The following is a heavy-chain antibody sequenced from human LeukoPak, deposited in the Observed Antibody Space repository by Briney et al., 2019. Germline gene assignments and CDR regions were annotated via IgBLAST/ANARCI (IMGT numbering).Heavy chain of an antibody. Sequence: GSLRLSCAAPGFTLSSYAMHWVRQGPGKGPEWVAVISYDGSNKYYADSVKGRFTISRDNSKNTLYLQMNSLRAEDTAVYYCARAPPTSGSYSTGAFDIWGQGTMVTVSS. CDR1: GFTLSSYA. J-gene: IGHJ3*02. V-gene: IGHV3-30-3*01. CDR3: ARAPPTSGSYSTGAFDI. D-gene: IGHD1-26*01. CDR2: ISYDGSNK.